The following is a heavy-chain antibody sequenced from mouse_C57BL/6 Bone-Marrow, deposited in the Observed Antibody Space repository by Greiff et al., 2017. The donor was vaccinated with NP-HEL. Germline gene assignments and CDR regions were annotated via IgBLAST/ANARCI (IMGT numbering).Heavy chain of an antibody. CDR3: ARNYYYGSRALGY. J-gene: IGHJ2*01. CDR1: GYTFTSYG. V-gene: IGHV1-81*01. Sequence: VQLVESGAELARPGASVKLSCKASGYTFTSYGISWVKQRTGQGLEWIGEIYPRSGNTYYNEKFKGKATLTADKSSSTAYMELRSLTSEDSAVYFCARNYYYGSRALGYWGQGTTLTVSS. CDR2: IYPRSGNT. D-gene: IGHD1-1*01.